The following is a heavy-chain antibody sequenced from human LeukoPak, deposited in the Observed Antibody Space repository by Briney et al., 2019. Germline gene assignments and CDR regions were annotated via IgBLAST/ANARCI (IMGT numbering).Heavy chain of an antibody. CDR2: MNPNSGNT. D-gene: IGHD3-3*01. CDR3: ARGGGGNDFWSSYFPWGLEYYYYYMDV. CDR1: GYTFTSYD. Sequence: ASVKVSCKASGYTFTSYDINWVRQATGQGLEWMGWMNPNSGNTGYAQKFQGRVTMTRNTSISTAYMELSSLRSEDTAVYYCARGGGGNDFWSSYFPWGLEYYYYYMDVWGKGTTVTVSS. V-gene: IGHV1-8*01. J-gene: IGHJ6*03.